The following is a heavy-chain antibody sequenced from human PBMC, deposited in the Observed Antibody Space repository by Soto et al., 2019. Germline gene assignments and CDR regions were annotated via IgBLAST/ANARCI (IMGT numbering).Heavy chain of an antibody. CDR3: ARSARALGTGTTDWFDP. J-gene: IGHJ5*02. Sequence: ASVKVSCKASGYTFTSYYMHWVRQAPGQGLEWMGIINPSGGSTSYAQKFQGRVTMTRDTSTSTVYMELSSLRSEDTAVYYCARSARALGTGTTDWFDPWGQGTLVTVSS. CDR2: INPSGGST. V-gene: IGHV1-46*01. D-gene: IGHD1-7*01. CDR1: GYTFTSYY.